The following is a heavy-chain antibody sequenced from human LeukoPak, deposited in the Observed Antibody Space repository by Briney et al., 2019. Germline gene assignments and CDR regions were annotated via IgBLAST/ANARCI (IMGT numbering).Heavy chain of an antibody. J-gene: IGHJ4*02. CDR2: ISGSGGST. CDR1: GFTFSSYA. Sequence: GGSLRLSCAASGFTFSSYAMSWVRQAPGKGLEWGSSISGSGGSTYYADSVKGRFTISRDNSKNTLYLQMNSLRAEDTAVYYCAKDREEFCSGGSCYQFDYWGQGTLVTVSS. CDR3: AKDREEFCSGGSCYQFDY. D-gene: IGHD2-15*01. V-gene: IGHV3-23*01.